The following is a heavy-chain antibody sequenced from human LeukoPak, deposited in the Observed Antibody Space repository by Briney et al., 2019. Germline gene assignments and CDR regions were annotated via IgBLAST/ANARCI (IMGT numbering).Heavy chain of an antibody. V-gene: IGHV3-11*04. CDR3: ARGGFYSSAYLDY. CDR1: GFTFSGYY. D-gene: IGHD6-19*01. Sequence: GGSLRLSCAASGFTFSGYYMTYIRQAPGKGLEWVSYISSSGSTIYYADSVKGRFTISRDNAKNSLYLQMNSLRAEDTAVYYCARGGFYSSAYLDYWGQGTLVTVSS. J-gene: IGHJ4*02. CDR2: ISSSGSTI.